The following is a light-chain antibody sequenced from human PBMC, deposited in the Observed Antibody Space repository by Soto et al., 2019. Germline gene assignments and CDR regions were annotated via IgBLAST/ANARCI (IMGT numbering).Light chain of an antibody. V-gene: IGKV3-15*01. CDR1: QNIYSN. Sequence: IVMPQTPATLSVSPGARSPLSCRASQNIYSNVAWYQQRPGQAPRLLIYDTSIRATGVPARFSGGGSGTEFTLTISSLQSEDFAVYYCQQYNNWPPITFGQGTRLEI. J-gene: IGKJ5*01. CDR2: DTS. CDR3: QQYNNWPPIT.